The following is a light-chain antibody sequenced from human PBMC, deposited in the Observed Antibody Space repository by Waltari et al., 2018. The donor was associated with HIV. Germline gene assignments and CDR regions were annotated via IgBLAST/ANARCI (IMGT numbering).Light chain of an antibody. CDR3: QQYSSSLLT. CDR2: VAS. V-gene: IGKV3-20*01. J-gene: IGKJ4*01. CDR1: QTVSSRY. Sequence: SNRASQTVSSRYGAWYRQKTGQAPRLLIYVASTRATGIPDRFSGSGAGTDFTLTISRLEPEDFAVYYCQQYSSSLLTFGGGTKVEIK.